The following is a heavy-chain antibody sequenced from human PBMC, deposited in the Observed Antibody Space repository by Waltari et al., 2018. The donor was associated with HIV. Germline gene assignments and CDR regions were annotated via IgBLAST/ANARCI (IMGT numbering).Heavy chain of an antibody. CDR2: IKSKTDGGTT. CDR1: GVTFSNDW. J-gene: IGHJ4*02. V-gene: IGHV3-15*01. D-gene: IGHD3-22*01. Sequence: EVQLVESGGGLVKPGGSLRRSCAASGVTFSNDWMRWVRQAPGKGLEWVGRIKSKTDGGTTDYAAPVKGRFTISRDDSKNTLYLQMNSLKTEDTAVYYCTTAYYYDSSGYYSVFDYWGQGTLVTVSS. CDR3: TTAYYYDSSGYYSVFDY.